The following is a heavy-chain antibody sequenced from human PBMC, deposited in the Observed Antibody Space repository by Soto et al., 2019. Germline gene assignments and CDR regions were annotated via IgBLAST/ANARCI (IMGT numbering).Heavy chain of an antibody. D-gene: IGHD5-18*01. V-gene: IGHV5-10-1*01. CDR1: WYSFASYW. CDR2: IDPSDSYT. CDR3: ARDSNYGMDV. J-gene: IGHJ6*02. Sequence: GESRKISCEGSWYSFASYWISWVRQMPGKGLEWMGRIDPSDSYTNYSPSFQGHVTISADKSISTAYLQWSSLKASDTAMYYCARDSNYGMDVWRQGTTVTVSS.